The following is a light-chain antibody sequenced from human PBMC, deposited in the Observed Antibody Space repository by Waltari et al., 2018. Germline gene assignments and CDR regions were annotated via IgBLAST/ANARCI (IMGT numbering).Light chain of an antibody. CDR1: ETLDRF. CDR3: QQSRFIPFT. CDR2: ATS. J-gene: IGKJ2*01. Sequence: EIQMTQAPSSLSASVGDRITITCRASETLDRFLNWFQQKPGKPPKLLIFATSNLERGVPSWFSGNESGTIFTLTISTLQLEDLATYYCQQSRFIPFTFSQGTKLEIK. V-gene: IGKV1-39*01.